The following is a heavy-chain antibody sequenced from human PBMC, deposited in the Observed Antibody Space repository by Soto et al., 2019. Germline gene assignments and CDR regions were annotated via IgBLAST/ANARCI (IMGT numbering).Heavy chain of an antibody. CDR1: RFTCISYG. J-gene: IGHJ4*02. D-gene: IGHD5-18*01. V-gene: IGHV3-30*18. CDR3: AKAQGYSYGLFDY. CDR2: ISYDGSNK. Sequence: GGSLRLSFASSRFTCISYGMHLVRQAPGKGLECVAVISYDGSNKYYADSVKGRFTISRDNSKNTLYLQMNSLRAEDTAVYYCAKAQGYSYGLFDYWGQGTLVTVSS.